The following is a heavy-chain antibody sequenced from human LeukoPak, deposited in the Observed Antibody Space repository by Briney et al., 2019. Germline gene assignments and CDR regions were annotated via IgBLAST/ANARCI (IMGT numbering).Heavy chain of an antibody. Sequence: PSQTLSLTCAVSGGSISSGGYSWSWIRQPPRKGLERSGYIYHSGSTYYNPSLKSRVTISVDRSKNQFSLKLSSVTAADTAVYYCARSLNYYGSGSNWFDPWGQGTLVTVSS. J-gene: IGHJ5*02. CDR2: IYHSGST. V-gene: IGHV4-30-2*01. CDR3: ARSLNYYGSGSNWFDP. CDR1: GGSISSGGYS. D-gene: IGHD3-10*01.